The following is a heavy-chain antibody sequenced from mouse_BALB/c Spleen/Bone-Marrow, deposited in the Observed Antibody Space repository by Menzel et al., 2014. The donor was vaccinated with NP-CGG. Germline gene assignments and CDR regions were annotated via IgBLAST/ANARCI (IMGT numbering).Heavy chain of an antibody. V-gene: IGHV1S81*02. CDR1: GYTFTSYW. CDR3: ARAGGYDGFAY. D-gene: IGHD2-2*01. CDR2: INPSNGRA. J-gene: IGHJ3*01. Sequence: QLQQSGAALVKPGASVKLSCKASGYTFTSYWMHWVKQRPGQGLEWIGEINPSNGRADYNEKFRSKATLAVDRSSSTAYMQLSSLTSEDSAVYYCARAGGYDGFAYWRQGTMFTVSA.